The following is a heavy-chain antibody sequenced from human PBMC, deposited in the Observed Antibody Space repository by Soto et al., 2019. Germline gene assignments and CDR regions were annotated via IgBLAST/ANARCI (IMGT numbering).Heavy chain of an antibody. CDR1: GDSFSKFG. V-gene: IGHV1-18*01. CDR2: ISGYSGQT. CDR3: ASDHSGPD. J-gene: IGHJ4*02. Sequence: HVLLVQSGPEVRKPGASVNVSCMASGDSFSKFGINWVRQAPGKGLEWMGWISGYSGQTNYAQKFQGRVTMTRDTSTTTAYMELRALRSGDTAVYFCASDHSGPDWGQGTLVAVSS. D-gene: IGHD6-25*01.